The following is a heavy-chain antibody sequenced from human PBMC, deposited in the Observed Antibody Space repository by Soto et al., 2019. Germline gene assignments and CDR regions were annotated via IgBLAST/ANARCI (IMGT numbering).Heavy chain of an antibody. Sequence: PSETLSLTCAVSGGSISSGGYSWSWIRQPPGKGLEWIGYIYHSGSTYYNPSLKSRVTISVDRSKNQFSLKLSSVTAADTAVYYCARHDRIAKLQNGMGLWGQGTMVTVSS. V-gene: IGHV4-30-2*01. J-gene: IGHJ6*02. CDR3: ARHDRIAKLQNGMGL. CDR1: GGSISSGGYS. CDR2: IYHSGST.